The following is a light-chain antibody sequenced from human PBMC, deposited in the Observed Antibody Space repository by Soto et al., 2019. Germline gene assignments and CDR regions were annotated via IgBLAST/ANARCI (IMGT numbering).Light chain of an antibody. CDR1: RDISNA. Sequence: DIQMTQSPSSLSASVGDRVTITCRASRDISNALSWYQQTPGKAPKLLLRGASSLQRGVPSRFSGGGAGTEFTLTISSLKPEDFATYYCQQTSAFPRTFGQRTKVDIK. CDR2: GAS. J-gene: IGKJ1*01. CDR3: QQTSAFPRT. V-gene: IGKV1-12*01.